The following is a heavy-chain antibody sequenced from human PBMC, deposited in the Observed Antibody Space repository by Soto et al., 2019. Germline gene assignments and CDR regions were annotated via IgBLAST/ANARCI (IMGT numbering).Heavy chain of an antibody. Sequence: QVQLQESGPGLVRPSQTLSLTCTVSAGSIRTTNYYWSWIRHPPVRGLEWIGYISYSGITFYLSSLESRVTISFETSKKQFSLTLTSVTAAQTAGYYCARSAQWDGFDPWGQGTMVTVSS. CDR3: ARSAQWDGFDP. CDR2: ISYSGIT. V-gene: IGHV4-30-4*08. CDR1: AGSIRTTNYY. J-gene: IGHJ3*01. D-gene: IGHD2-8*01.